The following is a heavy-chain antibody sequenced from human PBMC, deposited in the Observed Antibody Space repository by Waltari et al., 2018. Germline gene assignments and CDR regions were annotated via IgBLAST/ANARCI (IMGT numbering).Heavy chain of an antibody. Sequence: QVQLQESGPGLAKPSETLSLTCTVSGGSISSYYWSWIRQPPGKGLEWIGYIYYSGSTNYNPSLKSRVTISVDTSKNQFSLKLSSVTAADTAVYYCARSGAYDSSGYYPNWGQGTLVTVSS. V-gene: IGHV4-59*01. CDR2: IYYSGST. D-gene: IGHD3-22*01. J-gene: IGHJ4*02. CDR1: GGSISSYY. CDR3: ARSGAYDSSGYYPN.